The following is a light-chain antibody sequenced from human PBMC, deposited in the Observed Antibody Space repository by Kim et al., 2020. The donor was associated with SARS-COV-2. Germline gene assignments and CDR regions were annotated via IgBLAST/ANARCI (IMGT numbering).Light chain of an antibody. CDR1: QVIRSG. CDR3: QQYNSYSWT. Sequence: ASVGDSVTITCRASQVIRSGLAWYQQKPGKAPKVLIYDASRLEGGVPSRFSGSGSGTEFTLTISSLQPDDFATYYCQQYNSYSWTFGQGTKVDIK. CDR2: DAS. J-gene: IGKJ1*01. V-gene: IGKV1-5*01.